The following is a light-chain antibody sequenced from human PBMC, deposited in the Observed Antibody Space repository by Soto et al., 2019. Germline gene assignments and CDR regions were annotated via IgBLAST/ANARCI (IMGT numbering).Light chain of an antibody. V-gene: IGLV1-44*01. CDR3: AAWDDSLNGSYVV. CDR2: SNN. CDR1: SSNIGGNT. J-gene: IGLJ2*01. Sequence: QSVLTQPPSASGTPGQRVTISCSGSSSNIGGNTVNWYQQLPGTAPKLLIYSNNQRPSGVPDRFSGSKSGTSASLAISGLQSEDEADYYCAAWDDSLNGSYVVFGGGTKLTVL.